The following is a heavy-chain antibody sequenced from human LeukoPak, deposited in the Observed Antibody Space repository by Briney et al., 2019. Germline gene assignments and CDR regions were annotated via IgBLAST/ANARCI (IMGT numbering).Heavy chain of an antibody. CDR2: IIPIFGTA. CDR1: GGTFSSYA. J-gene: IGHJ4*02. CDR3: AAGCSSTSCYLKGPLDY. V-gene: IGHV1-69*01. Sequence: GASVKVSCKASGGTFSSYAISWVRQATGQGLEWMGGIIPIFGTANYAQKFQGRVTITADESTSTAYMELSRLRSEDTAVYYCAAGCSSTSCYLKGPLDYWGQGTLVTVSS. D-gene: IGHD2-2*01.